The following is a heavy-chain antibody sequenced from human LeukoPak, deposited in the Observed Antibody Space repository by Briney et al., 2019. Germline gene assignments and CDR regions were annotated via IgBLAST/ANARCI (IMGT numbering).Heavy chain of an antibody. Sequence: PSQTLSLTCTVSGGSISSGDYYWSWIRQPPGKGLEWIGYIYYSGSTYYNPSLKSRVTISVDTSKNQFSLKLSSVTAADTAVYYCARRFELYSSGWYSGNWFDPWGQGTLVTVSS. CDR3: ARRFELYSSGWYSGNWFDP. D-gene: IGHD6-19*01. CDR2: IYYSGST. CDR1: GGSISSGDYY. J-gene: IGHJ5*02. V-gene: IGHV4-30-4*01.